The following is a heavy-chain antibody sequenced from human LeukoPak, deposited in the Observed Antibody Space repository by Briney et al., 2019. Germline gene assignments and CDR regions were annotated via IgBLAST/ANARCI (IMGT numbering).Heavy chain of an antibody. Sequence: SETLSLTCAVSGGSISSSSYYWGWIRQPPGKGLEWIGSIYYSGSTYYNPSLKSRVTISVDTSKNQFSLKLSSVTAADTAVYYCATASYYYDSSGYYPDAFDIWGQGTMVTVSS. D-gene: IGHD3-22*01. J-gene: IGHJ3*02. CDR1: GGSISSSSYY. CDR3: ATASYYYDSSGYYPDAFDI. V-gene: IGHV4-39*07. CDR2: IYYSGST.